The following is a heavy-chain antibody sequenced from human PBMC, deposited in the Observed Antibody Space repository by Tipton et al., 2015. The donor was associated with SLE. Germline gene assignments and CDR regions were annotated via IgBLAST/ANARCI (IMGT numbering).Heavy chain of an antibody. J-gene: IGHJ4*02. D-gene: IGHD6-13*01. Sequence: TLSLTCTVSGGSISSSSYYWGWIRQPPGKGLEWSGSSYYSGSTYYNPSLKSRVTISVDTSKNQFSLKLSSVTAANTAMYYCAMDIAAAWIDYWCQGTLVTVSS. CDR2: SYYSGST. CDR1: GGSISSSSYY. CDR3: AMDIAAAWIDY. V-gene: IGHV4-39*07.